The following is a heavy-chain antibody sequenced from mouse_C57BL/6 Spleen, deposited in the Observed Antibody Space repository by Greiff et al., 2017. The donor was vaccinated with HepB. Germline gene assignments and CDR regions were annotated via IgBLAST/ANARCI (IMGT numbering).Heavy chain of an antibody. J-gene: IGHJ3*01. CDR2: IYPGSGST. D-gene: IGHD2-2*01. Sequence: QVQLQQPGAELVKPGASVKMSCKASGYTFTSYWITWVKQRPGQGLEWIGDIYPGSGSTNYNEKFKSKATLTVDTSSSTAYMQLSSLTSEDSAVYYCASPYGYEAWFAYWGQGTLVTVSA. CDR3: ASPYGYEAWFAY. V-gene: IGHV1-55*01. CDR1: GYTFTSYW.